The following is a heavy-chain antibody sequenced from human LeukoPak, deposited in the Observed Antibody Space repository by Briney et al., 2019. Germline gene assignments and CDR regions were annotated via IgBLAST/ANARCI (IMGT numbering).Heavy chain of an antibody. V-gene: IGHV4-59*01. D-gene: IGHD1/OR15-1a*01. CDR3: AGNRNALGDVNWFDP. J-gene: IGHJ5*02. CDR2: IYDTGSS. Sequence: SETLSLTCTVSGASISGYYWNWIRQSPGKGLEWIAFIYDTGSSNYNPSLTSRVTISVDKSKNQFSLKLKSVTAADTAVYYCAGNRNALGDVNWFDPWGQGTLVTVSS. CDR1: GASISGYY.